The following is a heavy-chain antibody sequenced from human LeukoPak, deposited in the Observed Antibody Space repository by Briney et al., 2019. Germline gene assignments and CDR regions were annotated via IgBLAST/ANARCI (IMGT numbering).Heavy chain of an antibody. J-gene: IGHJ4*02. Sequence: PGGSLRLSCAASGFTFSGFAMHCVRQAPGKGLEYVSAISDNGGSTYYADSVKGRFTISRDNSKNTLFLQMSSLRVEDTAIYYCMSRDGAGYWGQGTLVTVSS. CDR2: ISDNGGST. CDR1: GFTFSGFA. V-gene: IGHV3-64D*06. D-gene: IGHD6-19*01. CDR3: MSRDGAGY.